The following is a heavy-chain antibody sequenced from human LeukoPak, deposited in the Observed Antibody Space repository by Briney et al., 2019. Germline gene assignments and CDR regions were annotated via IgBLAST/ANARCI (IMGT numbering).Heavy chain of an antibody. D-gene: IGHD3-10*01. CDR1: GDSITNYNYH. CDR2: LYNTGSTDNT. Sequence: KPSETLSLTCTVSGDSITNYNYHWGWIRQPPGKGLEWIGRLYNTGSTDNTDSNPSLQSRVTVSADTSMNQFSLRLTSVTAADTAVYYCARDFGAGSYRYGMDVWGQGTTVTVSS. V-gene: IGHV4-39*07. J-gene: IGHJ6*02. CDR3: ARDFGAGSYRYGMDV.